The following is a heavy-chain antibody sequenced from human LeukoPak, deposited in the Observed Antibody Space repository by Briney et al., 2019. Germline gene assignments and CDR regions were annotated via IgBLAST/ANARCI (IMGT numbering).Heavy chain of an antibody. D-gene: IGHD1-26*01. CDR2: TRDKANSHTT. CDR3: TRDPSGSREDY. J-gene: IGHJ4*02. Sequence: GGSLTLSCAASGFIFSDHYMDWLRQAPGKGLEWVGRTRDKANSHTTEYAASVKGRFTISRDDSKNSLYLQMNSLKTEDTAVYYCTRDPSGSREDYWGQGTLVTVSS. V-gene: IGHV3-72*01. CDR1: GFIFSDHY.